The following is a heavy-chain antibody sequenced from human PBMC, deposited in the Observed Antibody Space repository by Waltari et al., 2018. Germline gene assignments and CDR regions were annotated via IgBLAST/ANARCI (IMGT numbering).Heavy chain of an antibody. CDR3: AAALGGGISASRPFHF. J-gene: IGHJ3*01. D-gene: IGHD3-10*01. Sequence: EVQLLQSGAEVKKPGTPVKIPCKVSGDTFTDNYTHWIQQAPGKGLQWMGLLDPEDGQAVYAEKFQGRVTMTADTSIHTAYMELTSLTSEDTAFYYCAAALGGGISASRPFHFWGQGTMITVSS. V-gene: IGHV1-69-2*01. CDR1: GDTFTDNY. CDR2: LDPEDGQA.